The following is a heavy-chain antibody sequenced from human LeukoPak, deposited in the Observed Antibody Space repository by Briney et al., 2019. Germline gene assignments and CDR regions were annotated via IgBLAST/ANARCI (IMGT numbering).Heavy chain of an antibody. CDR3: ARLYTVYCSSTSCPPDY. CDR2: ISAYNGNT. V-gene: IGHV1-18*01. D-gene: IGHD2-2*01. Sequence: ASVKVSCKASGYTFTSYGISWVRQAPGQGLEWIGWISAYNGNTNYAQKLQGRVTMTTDTSTSTAYMELRSLRSDDTAVYYCARLYTVYCSSTSCPPDYWGQGTLVTVSS. J-gene: IGHJ4*02. CDR1: GYTFTSYG.